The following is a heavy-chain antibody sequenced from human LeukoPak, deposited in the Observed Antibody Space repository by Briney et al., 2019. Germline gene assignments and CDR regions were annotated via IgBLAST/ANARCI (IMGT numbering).Heavy chain of an antibody. D-gene: IGHD3-22*01. Sequence: ASVKVSCKASGYTFTGYYMHWVRQAPGQGLEWMGWINPNSGGTNYAQKFQGRVTMTRDTSISTAYTELSRLRSDDTAVYYCAGGDYYDSSGHADYWGQGTLVTVSS. CDR3: AGGDYYDSSGHADY. CDR2: INPNSGGT. CDR1: GYTFTGYY. V-gene: IGHV1-2*02. J-gene: IGHJ4*02.